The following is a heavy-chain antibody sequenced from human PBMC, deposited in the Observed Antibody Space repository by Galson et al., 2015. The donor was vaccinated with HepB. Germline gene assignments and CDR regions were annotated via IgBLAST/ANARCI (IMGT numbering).Heavy chain of an antibody. CDR2: IYSGGST. CDR3: ARSIVPPGSPYLLPDAFDI. Sequence: SLRLSCAASGFTFSSYAMSWVRQAPGKGLEWVSVIYSGGSTYYADSVKGRFTISRDNSKNTLYLQMNSLRAEDTAVYYCARSIVPPGSPYLLPDAFDIWGQGTMVTVSS. V-gene: IGHV3-66*02. J-gene: IGHJ3*02. CDR1: GFTFSSYA. D-gene: IGHD3-22*01.